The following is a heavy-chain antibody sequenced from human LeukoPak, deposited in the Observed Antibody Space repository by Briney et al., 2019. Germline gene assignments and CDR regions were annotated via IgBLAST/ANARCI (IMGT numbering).Heavy chain of an antibody. CDR1: GYTFTSYD. V-gene: IGHV1-2*02. J-gene: IGHJ6*03. CDR3: ARDRKGCSSTSCYSYYYYYMDV. D-gene: IGHD2-2*02. Sequence: GASVKVSCKASGYTFTSYDINWVRQAPGQGLEWMGWINPNSGGTNYARKFQGRVTMTKDTSISTAYMELSRLRSDDTAVYYCARDRKGCSSTSCYSYYYYYMDVWGKGTTVTVSS. CDR2: INPNSGGT.